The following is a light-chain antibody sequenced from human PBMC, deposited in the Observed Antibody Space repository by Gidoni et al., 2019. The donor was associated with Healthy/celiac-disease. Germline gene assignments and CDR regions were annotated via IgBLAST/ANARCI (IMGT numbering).Light chain of an antibody. CDR2: LGS. CDR3: MQALQTPSS. Sequence: DIVMTQSPLSLPVTPGEPAYISCRSSQSLLHSNGYNYLDWYLQKPGQSPQLLIYLGSNRASGVPDRFSGSGSGTDFTLKISRVEAEDVGVYYCMQALQTPSSFXXXTKLEIK. CDR1: QSLLHSNGYNY. V-gene: IGKV2-28*01. J-gene: IGKJ2*04.